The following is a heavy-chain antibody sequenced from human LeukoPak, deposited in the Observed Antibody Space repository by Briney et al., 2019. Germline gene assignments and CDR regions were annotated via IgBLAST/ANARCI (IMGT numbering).Heavy chain of an antibody. Sequence: GGSLRLSCAASGFTFSHYTMNWVRQAPGKGLEWISYISSSGTITYYADSVKGRFTISRDNSKNTLYLQMNSLRAEDTAVYYCAKDGQYYGSGSYFLLNAFDIWGQGTMVTVSS. J-gene: IGHJ3*02. V-gene: IGHV3-23*01. D-gene: IGHD3-10*01. CDR3: AKDGQYYGSGSYFLLNAFDI. CDR2: ISSSGTIT. CDR1: GFTFSHYT.